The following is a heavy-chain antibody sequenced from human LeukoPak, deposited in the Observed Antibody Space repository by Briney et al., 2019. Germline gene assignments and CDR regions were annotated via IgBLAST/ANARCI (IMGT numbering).Heavy chain of an antibody. J-gene: IGHJ4*02. D-gene: IGHD2-2*01. V-gene: IGHV1-2*02. CDR2: INPNSGGT. CDR1: GYTFTGYY. CDR3: AGNLGYCSSTSCVPFDY. Sequence: ASVKVSCKASGYTFTGYYMHWVRQAPGQGLEWMGWINPNSGGTNYAQKFQGRVTMTRDTSISTAYMELSRLRSDDTAVYYCAGNLGYCSSTSCVPFDYWGQGTLVTVSS.